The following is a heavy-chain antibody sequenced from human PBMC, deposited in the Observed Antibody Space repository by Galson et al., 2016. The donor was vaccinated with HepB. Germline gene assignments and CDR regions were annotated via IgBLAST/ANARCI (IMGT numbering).Heavy chain of an antibody. CDR3: ASHPYGSGSYPFDY. J-gene: IGHJ4*02. CDR2: IYYSGST. D-gene: IGHD3-10*01. V-gene: IGHV4-59*01. Sequence: ETLSLTCTVSGGSISSYYWSWLRQPPGKGLEWIGYIYYSGSTNYTPSLKRRVTISVDTSKNQFSLKLRSVTAADTAVYYCASHPYGSGSYPFDYWGQGTLVTVSS. CDR1: GGSISSYY.